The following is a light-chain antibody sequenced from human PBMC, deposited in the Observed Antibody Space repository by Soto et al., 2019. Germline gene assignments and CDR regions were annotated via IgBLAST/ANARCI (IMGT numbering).Light chain of an antibody. Sequence: QSALTQPASVSGSLGQSITISCTGSRSDIGSYDFVSWYQHHPGKAPKLIIFQVTGRPSGVSSRFSGSKSDYTASLTISGLQPEDEADYYCSSYTSSTTRWIFGGGTQLTVL. CDR2: QVT. CDR3: SSYTSSTTRWI. V-gene: IGLV2-14*01. CDR1: RSDIGSYDF. J-gene: IGLJ3*02.